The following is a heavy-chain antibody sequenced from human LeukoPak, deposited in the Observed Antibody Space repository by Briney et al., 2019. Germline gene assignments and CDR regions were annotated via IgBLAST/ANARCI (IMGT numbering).Heavy chain of an antibody. J-gene: IGHJ5*02. CDR2: INHSGST. Sequence: ASETLSLTCAVYGGSFSGYYWSWIRQPPGKGLEWIGEINHSGSTNYNPSLKSRVTISVDTSKNQFSLKLSSVTAADTAVYYCARGGYDILTGYPNNWFDPRGQGTLVTVSS. CDR1: GGSFSGYY. V-gene: IGHV4-34*01. D-gene: IGHD3-9*01. CDR3: ARGGYDILTGYPNNWFDP.